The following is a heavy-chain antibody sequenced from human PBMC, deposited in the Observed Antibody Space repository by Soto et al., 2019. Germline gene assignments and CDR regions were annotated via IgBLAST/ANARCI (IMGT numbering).Heavy chain of an antibody. J-gene: IGHJ6*02. D-gene: IGHD6-13*01. Sequence: VKVSFKASGYTFTGYYMHWVRQAPGQELEWMGWINPNSGGTNYAQKFQGWVTMTRDTSISTAYMELSRLRSDDTAVYYCARNIAAAGSSRGNYYGMDVWGQGTTVTVSS. V-gene: IGHV1-2*04. CDR3: ARNIAAAGSSRGNYYGMDV. CDR2: INPNSGGT. CDR1: GYTFTGYY.